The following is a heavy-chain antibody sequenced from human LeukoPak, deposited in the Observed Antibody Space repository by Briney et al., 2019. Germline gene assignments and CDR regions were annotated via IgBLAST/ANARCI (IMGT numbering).Heavy chain of an antibody. Sequence: ETLSLTCTVSGGSISSSDYYWGWIRQPPGKGLEWIGSVYYSGSTNYNPSLKSRVTISVDTSKNQFSLKLSSVTAADTAVYYCARGVAVAGIYYYYGMDVWGQGTTVTVSS. V-gene: IGHV4-39*07. CDR1: GGSISSSDYY. CDR3: ARGVAVAGIYYYYGMDV. J-gene: IGHJ6*02. CDR2: VYYSGST. D-gene: IGHD6-19*01.